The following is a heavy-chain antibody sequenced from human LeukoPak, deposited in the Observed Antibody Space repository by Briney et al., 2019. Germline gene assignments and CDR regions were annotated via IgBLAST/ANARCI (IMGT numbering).Heavy chain of an antibody. CDR3: ARMEDGGLLQYFDY. D-gene: IGHD3-16*01. Sequence: PSETLSLTCTVSDGSISSSSYYWGWIRQPPGKGLEWIGSIYYIGSTYYNPSLKRRVTISVATSNNQFSLKLSSVPAADTAVYYCARMEDGGLLQYFDYWGQGTLVTVSS. J-gene: IGHJ4*02. CDR1: DGSISSSSYY. V-gene: IGHV4-39*01. CDR2: IYYIGST.